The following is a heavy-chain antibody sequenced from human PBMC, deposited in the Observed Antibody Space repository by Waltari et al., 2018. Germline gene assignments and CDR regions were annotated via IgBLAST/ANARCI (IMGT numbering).Heavy chain of an antibody. CDR2: IIPIFGKA. J-gene: IGHJ4*02. CDR1: GGTFSSYA. Sequence: QVQLVQSGAEVKKPGSSVKVSCKASGGTFSSYAISWVRQAPGQGLEWMGGMGGIIPIFGKANYAQKFKGRVTITADESTSTAYMELSSLRSEDTAVYYCARASLSYYDSSGYYHFDYWGQGTLVTVSS. V-gene: IGHV1-69*12. D-gene: IGHD3-22*01. CDR3: ARASLSYYDSSGYYHFDY.